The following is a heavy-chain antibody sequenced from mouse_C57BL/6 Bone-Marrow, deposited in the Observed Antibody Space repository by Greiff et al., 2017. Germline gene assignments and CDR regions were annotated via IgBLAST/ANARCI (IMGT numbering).Heavy chain of an antibody. V-gene: IGHV5-4*01. CDR2: ISDGGSYT. J-gene: IGHJ1*03. Sequence: EVKLVESGGGLVKPGGSLKLSCAASGFTFSSYAMSWVRQTPEKRLEWVATISDGGSYTYYPDNVKGRFTISRGNAKNNLYLQMSHLKSEDTAMYYCARECEYDAGWYFDVWGTGTTVTVSS. CDR1: GFTFSSYA. D-gene: IGHD2-4*01. CDR3: ARECEYDAGWYFDV.